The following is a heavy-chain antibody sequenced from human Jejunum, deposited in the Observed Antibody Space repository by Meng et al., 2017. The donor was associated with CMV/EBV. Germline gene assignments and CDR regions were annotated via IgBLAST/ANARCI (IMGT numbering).Heavy chain of an antibody. V-gene: IGHV1-18*01. CDR3: ARKQWEPDY. Sequence: SCKASGYDFSGYGISWVRQAPGQGLEWIGWVSSYTDNTKYAPKFQGRVTMTADASITTAHLELRSLRSDDTAVYYCARKQWEPDYWGQGTLVTVSS. J-gene: IGHJ4*02. CDR1: GYDFSGYG. D-gene: IGHD1-26*01. CDR2: VSSYTDNT.